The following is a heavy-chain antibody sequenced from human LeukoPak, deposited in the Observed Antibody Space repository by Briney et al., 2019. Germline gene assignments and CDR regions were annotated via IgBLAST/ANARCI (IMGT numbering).Heavy chain of an antibody. CDR2: INSDGSST. CDR3: ARTGWLRYFDY. J-gene: IGHJ4*02. Sequence: GGSLRLSCAASGFTFSSYWMHWVRRAPGKGLVWVSRINSDGSSTSYADSVKGRFTISRDNAKNTLYLQMNSLRAEDTAVYYCARTGWLRYFDYWGQGTLVTVSS. CDR1: GFTFSSYW. V-gene: IGHV3-74*01. D-gene: IGHD5-12*01.